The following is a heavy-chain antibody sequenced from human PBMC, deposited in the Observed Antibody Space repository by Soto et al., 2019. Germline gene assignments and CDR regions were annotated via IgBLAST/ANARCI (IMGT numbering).Heavy chain of an antibody. CDR2: IWYDGSVK. CDR1: GFTFSTHV. CDR3: AKETDAFDI. V-gene: IGHV3-30*18. J-gene: IGHJ3*02. Sequence: QVQLVESGGGVVEPGRSLRLSCAASGFTFSTHVMHWVRQAPGRGLEWVALIWYDGSVKYYGDAVEGRFTISRDNFKHTLYLQMDSLRPEDTAIYYCAKETDAFDIWGQGTIVTVSS.